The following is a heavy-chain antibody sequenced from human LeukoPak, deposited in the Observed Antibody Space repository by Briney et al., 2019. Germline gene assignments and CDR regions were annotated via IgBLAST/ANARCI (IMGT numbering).Heavy chain of an antibody. D-gene: IGHD2-21*01. CDR2: MNTNSGHT. Sequence: ASVKVSCKASGYTFTTYDINWVRQATGQGLEWMAWMNTNSGHTGYAQKFRGRVTMTMNRSISKAYMELSRLRHEGAAVYYCARVAGDCGGDCYRLVYWGQGTLVPVAS. J-gene: IGHJ4*02. CDR3: ARVAGDCGGDCYRLVY. V-gene: IGHV1-8*01. CDR1: GYTFTTYD.